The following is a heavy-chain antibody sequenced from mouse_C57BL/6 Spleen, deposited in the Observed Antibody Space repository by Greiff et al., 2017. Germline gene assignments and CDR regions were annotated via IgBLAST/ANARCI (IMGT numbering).Heavy chain of an antibody. D-gene: IGHD4-1*01. CDR1: GFTFSSYA. V-gene: IGHV5-9-1*02. Sequence: EVKVVESGEGLVKPGGSLKLSCAASGFTFSSYAMSWVRQTPEKRLEWVAYISSGGGYIYYADSVKGRFTISRDNARNTLYLQMSSLKSEDTAMYYCSRGTHWEYYFDYWGQGTTLTVSS. J-gene: IGHJ2*01. CDR2: ISSGGGYI. CDR3: SRGTHWEYYFDY.